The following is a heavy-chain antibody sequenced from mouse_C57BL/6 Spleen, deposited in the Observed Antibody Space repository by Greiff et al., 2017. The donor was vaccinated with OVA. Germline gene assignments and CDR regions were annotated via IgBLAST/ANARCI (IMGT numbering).Heavy chain of an antibody. Sequence: VQLQESGPELVKPGASVKISCKASGYAFSSSWMNWVMQRPGKGLEWIGRIYPGDGETNYNGKFKGKATLTADKSSSTACMQLSSLTSEDSAVYFCARDITTVVATGYFDVWGTGTTVTVSS. CDR1: GYAFSSSW. V-gene: IGHV1-82*01. J-gene: IGHJ1*03. D-gene: IGHD1-1*01. CDR3: ARDITTVVATGYFDV. CDR2: IYPGDGET.